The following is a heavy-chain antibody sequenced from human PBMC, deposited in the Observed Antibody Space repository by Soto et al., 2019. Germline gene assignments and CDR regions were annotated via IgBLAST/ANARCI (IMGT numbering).Heavy chain of an antibody. CDR2: IKSKTDGGTT. D-gene: IGHD5-18*01. CDR1: GFTFSNAW. Sequence: GGSLRLSCAASGFTFSNAWMSWVRQAPGKGLEWVGRIKSKTDGGTTDYAAPVKGRFTISRDDSKNTLYLQMNSLKTEDTAVYYCTTVGYSYGLGGYYYYYMDVWGKGTTVTVSS. J-gene: IGHJ6*03. V-gene: IGHV3-15*01. CDR3: TTVGYSYGLGGYYYYYMDV.